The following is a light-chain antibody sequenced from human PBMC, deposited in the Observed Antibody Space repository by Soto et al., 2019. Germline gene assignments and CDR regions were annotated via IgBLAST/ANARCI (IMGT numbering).Light chain of an antibody. CDR2: AYN. CDR3: QSYDGSLSGSI. Sequence: QSVLTQPPSVSGAPGQRVTISCTGSSSNIGAGYDVHWYQQLPGTAPKLLIYAYNNRPSGVPDRFSGSKSGTSASLAITGLQAEDEADYYCQSYDGSLSGSIFGGGTKVTVL. V-gene: IGLV1-40*01. CDR1: SSNIGAGYD. J-gene: IGLJ2*01.